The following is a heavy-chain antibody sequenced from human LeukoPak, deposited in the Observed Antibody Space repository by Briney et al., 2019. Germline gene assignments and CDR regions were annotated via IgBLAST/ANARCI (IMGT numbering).Heavy chain of an antibody. D-gene: IGHD3-10*01. CDR2: ISGNGATT. J-gene: IGHJ4*02. CDR1: GFTFSSFA. CDR3: AKWNYGSDFGYFDY. V-gene: IGHV3-23*01. Sequence: GGSLRLSCAASGFTFSSFAMSWVRQVPGKGLEWVSGISGNGATTHHADSVKGRFTISRDNSKNTLYLQMNSLRAEDTAVYYCAKWNYGSDFGYFDYWGQGTLVTVSS.